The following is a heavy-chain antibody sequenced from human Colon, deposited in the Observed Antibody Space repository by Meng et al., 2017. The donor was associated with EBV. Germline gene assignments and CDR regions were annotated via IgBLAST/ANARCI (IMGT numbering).Heavy chain of an antibody. J-gene: IGHJ4*01. CDR1: GYTFTSYG. Sequence: QVQLFQSGAEVKKSGXSVKGSGGASGYTFTSYGISWVRQAPGQGLEWIGWNSNYNGNTNYPQKLQSRVTMTTDTTTKTAYMELRSLRSDDKAIYYCATLYYYDSSGNGYFDSWGQGTLVTVSS. D-gene: IGHD3-22*01. CDR2: NSNYNGNT. CDR3: ATLYYYDSSGNGYFDS. V-gene: IGHV1-18*01.